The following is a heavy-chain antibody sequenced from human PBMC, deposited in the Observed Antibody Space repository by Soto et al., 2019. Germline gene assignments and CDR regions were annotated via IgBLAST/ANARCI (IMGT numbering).Heavy chain of an antibody. Sequence: GGSLRLSCSASGFTFSSYARHWIRQAPGKGLEYVSAISSNGGSTYYADSVKGRFTISRDNSKNTLYLQMSSLRAEDTAVYSCVKDQRLVNSIVARPAFDIWGQGTMVTVSS. J-gene: IGHJ3*02. V-gene: IGHV3-64D*06. CDR1: GFTFSSYA. D-gene: IGHD6-6*01. CDR3: VKDQRLVNSIVARPAFDI. CDR2: ISSNGGST.